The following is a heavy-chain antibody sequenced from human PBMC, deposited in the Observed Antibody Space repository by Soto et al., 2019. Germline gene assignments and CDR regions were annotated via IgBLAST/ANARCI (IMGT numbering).Heavy chain of an antibody. J-gene: IGHJ4*02. CDR3: ARESEDLTSNFDY. CDR1: GFTFTRHS. Sequence: AGGSLRLSCAASGFTFTRHSMNWVRQAPGKGLEWVSSISSTTNYIYYGDSMKGRFTISRDNAKNSLYLEMNSLRDEDTAVYYCARESEDLTSNFDYWGQGTLVTVSS. CDR2: ISSTTNYI. V-gene: IGHV3-21*06.